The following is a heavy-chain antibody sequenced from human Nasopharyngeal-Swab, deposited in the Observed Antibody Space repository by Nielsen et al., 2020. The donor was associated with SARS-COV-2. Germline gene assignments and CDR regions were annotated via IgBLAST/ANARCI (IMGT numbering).Heavy chain of an antibody. CDR3: TRIYSSGGYY. J-gene: IGHJ4*02. CDR2: IKSKTDGGTT. V-gene: IGHV3-15*01. D-gene: IGHD3-22*01. Sequence: WIRQPPGKGLEWVGRIKSKTDGGTTDYAAPVKDRFTISRDDSKNVLYLEVNSLKTEDTALYYCTRIYSSGGYYWGPGTLVTVSS.